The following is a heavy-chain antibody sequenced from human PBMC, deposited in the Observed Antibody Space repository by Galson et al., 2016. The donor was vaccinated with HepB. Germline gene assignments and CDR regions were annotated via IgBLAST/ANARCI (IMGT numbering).Heavy chain of an antibody. CDR2: IRHDETK. CDR1: GFTVNSYC. D-gene: IGHD3-3*01. V-gene: IGHV3-66*01. J-gene: IGHJ6*02. Sequence: SLRLSCAASGFTVNSYCMSWVRQAPGKGLEWVSLIRHDETKYYADSVRGRFIISRDNSRNTLYLQMNSLRVEDTAVYHCVAWSGHSWLYNGMDAWGQGTTLTASS. CDR3: VAWSGHSWLYNGMDA.